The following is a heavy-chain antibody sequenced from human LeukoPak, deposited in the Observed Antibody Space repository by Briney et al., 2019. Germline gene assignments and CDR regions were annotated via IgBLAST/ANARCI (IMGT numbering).Heavy chain of an antibody. Sequence: GESLLLSCAAPGFNFSSYWMHWVRQAPGKGLVWVSRINSDGSSTSYADSVKGRFTISRDNAKNTLYLQMNSLRAEDTAVYYCARALVYCSSTSCYSQPLDYWGQGTLVTVSS. D-gene: IGHD2-2*02. CDR2: INSDGSST. J-gene: IGHJ4*02. V-gene: IGHV3-74*01. CDR3: ARALVYCSSTSCYSQPLDY. CDR1: GFNFSSYW.